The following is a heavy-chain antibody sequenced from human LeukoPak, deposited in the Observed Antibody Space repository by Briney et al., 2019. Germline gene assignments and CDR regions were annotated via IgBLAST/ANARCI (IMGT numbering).Heavy chain of an antibody. CDR1: GFTFRNYW. Sequence: GGSLRLSCAASGFTFRNYWMSWVRQAPGKGLEFVANIKQEGSEKYYVDSVKGRFTISRDNAKNSLYLQMNGLRAEDTAVYYCATNYVRYYFDYWGQGTLVTVSS. CDR2: IKQEGSEK. J-gene: IGHJ4*02. D-gene: IGHD3-10*02. V-gene: IGHV3-7*05. CDR3: ATNYVRYYFDY.